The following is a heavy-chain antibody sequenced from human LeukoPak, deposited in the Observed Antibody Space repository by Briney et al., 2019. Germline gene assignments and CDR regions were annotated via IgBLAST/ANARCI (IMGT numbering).Heavy chain of an antibody. V-gene: IGHV3-11*01. Sequence: GGSLRLSCAASGFTFSDYYMSWIRQAPGKGLEWVSYISSSGSTIYYADSVKGRFTISRDNAKNSLYLQMNSLRAEDTAVYYCARDRRITMIVHIGPPLDYWGQGTLVTVSS. J-gene: IGHJ4*02. D-gene: IGHD3-22*01. CDR2: ISSSGSTI. CDR3: ARDRRITMIVHIGPPLDY. CDR1: GFTFSDYY.